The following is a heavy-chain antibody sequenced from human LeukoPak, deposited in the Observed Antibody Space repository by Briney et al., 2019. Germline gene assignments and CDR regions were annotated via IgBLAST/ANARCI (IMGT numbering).Heavy chain of an antibody. D-gene: IGHD3-22*01. J-gene: IGHJ4*02. V-gene: IGHV3-21*01. CDR1: GFTFSSCS. CDR3: ARAEQRYYYDTSGLRLPDY. CDR2: ISSTSSYI. Sequence: GGSLRLSCAASGFTFSSCSMNWVRQAPGKGLEWVSSISSTSSYISYTDSVKGRFTISRDNAKNSPYLQMNSLRAEDTAVYYCARAEQRYYYDTSGLRLPDYWGQGTLVTVSS.